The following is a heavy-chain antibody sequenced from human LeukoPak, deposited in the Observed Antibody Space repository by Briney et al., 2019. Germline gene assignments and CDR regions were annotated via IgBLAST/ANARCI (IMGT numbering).Heavy chain of an antibody. CDR1: GFTFSSYA. J-gene: IGHJ4*02. CDR3: AKDIAARRYYFDY. V-gene: IGHV3-23*01. D-gene: IGHD6-6*01. CDR2: ISGSGGST. Sequence: PGGSLRLSCAASGFTFSSYAMSWVRQAPGKGLEWVSAISGSGGSTYYADSVKGRFTISRDNSKNTLYLHMNSLGAEDTAVYYCAKDIAARRYYFDYWAREPWSPSPQ.